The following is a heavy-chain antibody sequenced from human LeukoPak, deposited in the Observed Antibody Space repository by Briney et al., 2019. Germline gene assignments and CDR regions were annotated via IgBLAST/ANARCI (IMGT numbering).Heavy chain of an antibody. D-gene: IGHD2-15*01. Sequence: GGSLRLSCAASRFTFSSYSMNWVRQAPGKGLEWVSSISGSSSYIYYADSVKGRFTISRHNAKNSLFLQMNTLRAEDTAVYYCARDREGYCSGGSCTNFDYWGQGTLVTVSS. J-gene: IGHJ4*02. V-gene: IGHV3-21*01. CDR2: ISGSSSYI. CDR1: RFTFSSYS. CDR3: ARDREGYCSGGSCTNFDY.